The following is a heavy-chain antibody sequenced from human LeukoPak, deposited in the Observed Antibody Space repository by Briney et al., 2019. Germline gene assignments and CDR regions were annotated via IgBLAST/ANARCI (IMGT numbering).Heavy chain of an antibody. Sequence: SATLSLACTASGGSISSSSYYWGWIRQPPRKGLGTIRSIYYSGSTYYNPSLKSRVTISVDTSKNQFSLKLSSVTAADTAVYYCARQGGSSNYYGMDVWGQGTTVTVSS. CDR2: IYYSGST. D-gene: IGHD1-26*01. V-gene: IGHV4-39*01. CDR3: ARQGGSSNYYGMDV. CDR1: GGSISSSSYY. J-gene: IGHJ6*02.